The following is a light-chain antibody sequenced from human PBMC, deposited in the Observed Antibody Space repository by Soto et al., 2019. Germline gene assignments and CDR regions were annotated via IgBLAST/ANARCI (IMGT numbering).Light chain of an antibody. J-gene: IGLJ2*01. Sequence: QSALTQPPSASGSPGQSVTISCTGTSSDVGGYNYVSWYQQHPGKAPKLMIYEVSKRPSGVPDRFSGSKSGNTASLTVSGLQAEDEADYFFSSYAGSRVVLGGGTKLTVL. CDR2: EVS. CDR3: SSYAGSRVV. V-gene: IGLV2-8*01. CDR1: SSDVGGYNY.